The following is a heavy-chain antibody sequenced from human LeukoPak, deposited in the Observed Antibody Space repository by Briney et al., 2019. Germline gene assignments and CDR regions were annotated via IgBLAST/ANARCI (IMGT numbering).Heavy chain of an antibody. J-gene: IGHJ6*02. CDR1: GYTFTSYG. D-gene: IGHD3-22*01. V-gene: IGHV1-18*01. CDR3: ARIPDYYDSSGRPMDV. CDR2: ISAHNGNT. Sequence: GASVKVSCKASGYTFTSYGISWVRQAPGQGLEWMGWISAHNGNTNYAQKLQGRVTMTTDTSTSTAYMELRSLRSDDTAVYYCARIPDYYDSSGRPMDVWGQGTTVTVSS.